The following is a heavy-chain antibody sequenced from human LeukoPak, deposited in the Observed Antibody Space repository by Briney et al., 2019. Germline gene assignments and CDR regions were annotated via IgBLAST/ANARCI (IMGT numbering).Heavy chain of an antibody. Sequence: SETLSLTCTVSGGSISSYYWSWIRQPPGKGLEWIGYIYYSGSTNYNPSLKSRVTISVDTSKNQFSLKLSSVTAADTAVYYCARAVVRGVISYYYGMGVWGQGPTVTVSS. J-gene: IGHJ6*02. CDR1: GGSISSYY. V-gene: IGHV4-59*01. CDR3: ARAVVRGVISYYYGMGV. D-gene: IGHD3-10*01. CDR2: IYYSGST.